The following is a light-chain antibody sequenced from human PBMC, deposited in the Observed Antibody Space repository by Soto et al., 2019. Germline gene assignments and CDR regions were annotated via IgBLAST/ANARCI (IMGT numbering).Light chain of an antibody. CDR2: GAS. Sequence: EIVMTQSPATLSVSPGERATLSCRASQSVSSNLAWYQQKPGQAPRLLIYGASTRATGIPDRFSGSGSGTEFTLTIRSLQSEDFAVYYCQQYNNWPPCTFGQGTKLEIK. J-gene: IGKJ2*02. V-gene: IGKV3-15*01. CDR1: QSVSSN. CDR3: QQYNNWPPCT.